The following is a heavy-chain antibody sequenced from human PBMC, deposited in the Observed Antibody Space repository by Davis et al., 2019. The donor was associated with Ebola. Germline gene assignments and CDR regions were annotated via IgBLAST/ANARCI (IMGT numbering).Heavy chain of an antibody. D-gene: IGHD5-24*01. CDR3: ARPTKDYYYYYGMDV. CDR1: GYTFTSYA. CDR2: INAGNGNT. Sequence: ASVKVSCKASGYTFTSYAMHWVRQAPGQRLEWMGWINAGNGNTKYSQKFQGRVTITRDTSASTAYMELSSLRSEDTAVYYCARPTKDYYYYYGMDVWGQGTTVTVSS. V-gene: IGHV1-3*01. J-gene: IGHJ6*02.